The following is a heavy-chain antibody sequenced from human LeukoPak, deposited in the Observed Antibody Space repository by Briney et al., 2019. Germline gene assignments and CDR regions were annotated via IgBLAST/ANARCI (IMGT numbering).Heavy chain of an antibody. Sequence: PTETLWLTCTVSGGSISSTTYYWSWIRQHPGKGLEWIGYIYYSGSTYYNPSLKSRVTISVDTSKNQFSLKLSSVTAADTAVYYCASLDYYGSGSFDYWGQGTLVTVSS. V-gene: IGHV4-31*03. CDR2: IYYSGST. J-gene: IGHJ4*02. CDR3: ASLDYYGSGSFDY. D-gene: IGHD3-10*01. CDR1: GGSISSTTYY.